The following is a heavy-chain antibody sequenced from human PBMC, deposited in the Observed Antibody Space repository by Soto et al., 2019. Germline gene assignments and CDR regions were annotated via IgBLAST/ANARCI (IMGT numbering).Heavy chain of an antibody. V-gene: IGHV1-69*04. CDR1: GGTFSSYT. Sequence: SVKVSCKASGGTFSSYTISWVRQAPGQGLEWMGRIIPILGIANYAQKFQGRVTITADKSTSTAYMELSSLRSEDTAVYYCAREHSGYDGAFDIWGQGTMVTVSS. J-gene: IGHJ3*02. CDR2: IIPILGIA. CDR3: AREHSGYDGAFDI. D-gene: IGHD5-12*01.